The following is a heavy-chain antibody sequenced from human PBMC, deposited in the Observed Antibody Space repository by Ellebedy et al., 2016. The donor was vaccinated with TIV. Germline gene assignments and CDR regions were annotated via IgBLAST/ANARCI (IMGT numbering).Heavy chain of an antibody. CDR3: ERVAITAAVGGGFFDL. J-gene: IGHJ2*01. CDR1: GGSLTNHF. D-gene: IGHD6-13*01. V-gene: IGHV4-59*11. CDR2: TYYSGTT. Sequence: MPSETLSLTCPVSGGSLTNHFWSWIRQPPGKGLEWIASTYYSGTTNYNPSLKSQVTISVDTSKNQISLTLMSSVSAADTAVYYCERVAITAAVGGGFFDLWGRGTLVTVSS.